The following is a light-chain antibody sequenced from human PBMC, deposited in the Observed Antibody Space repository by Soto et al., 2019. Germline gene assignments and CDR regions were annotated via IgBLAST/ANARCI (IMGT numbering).Light chain of an antibody. CDR3: QQYHHWPPIT. V-gene: IGKV3-15*01. J-gene: IGKJ5*01. CDR2: RAS. CDR1: QNIDIN. Sequence: EIVMTQSAATLSVSPGERATLSCRASQNIDINLVWYQQKPGQAPRLLIFRASTRATDIPARFSGSGSGTEFTLTISSLQSEDFAVYYCQQYHHWPPITFGQGTRLEIK.